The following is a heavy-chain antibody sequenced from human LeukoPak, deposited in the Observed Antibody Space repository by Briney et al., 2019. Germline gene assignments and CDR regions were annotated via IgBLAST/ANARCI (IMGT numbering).Heavy chain of an antibody. J-gene: IGHJ4*02. V-gene: IGHV3-11*01. CDR2: ISSSGSTI. Sequence: GGSLRLSCAASGFTFSSYAMSWIRQAPGKGLEWVSYISSSGSTIYYADSVKGRFTISRDNAKNSLYLQMNSLRAEDTAVYYCARRTSSDYYFDYWGQGTLVTVSS. CDR1: GFTFSSYA. D-gene: IGHD2-2*01. CDR3: ARRTSSDYYFDY.